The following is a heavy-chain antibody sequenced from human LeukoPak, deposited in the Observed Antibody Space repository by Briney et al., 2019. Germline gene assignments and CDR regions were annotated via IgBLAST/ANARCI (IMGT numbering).Heavy chain of an antibody. V-gene: IGHV3-30*18. CDR2: IASNGGSE. D-gene: IGHD6-13*01. CDR3: AKRGHYSINWYHYFDY. J-gene: IGHJ4*02. CDR1: GFTFTTYG. Sequence: GGSLRLSCAASGFTFTTYGLHWVRQAPGKGLEWVAAIASNGGSEYYADSVKGRFTISRDNSKNTLFLQMNSLRPDDTAVYYCAKRGHYSINWYHYFDYWGQGTLVTISS.